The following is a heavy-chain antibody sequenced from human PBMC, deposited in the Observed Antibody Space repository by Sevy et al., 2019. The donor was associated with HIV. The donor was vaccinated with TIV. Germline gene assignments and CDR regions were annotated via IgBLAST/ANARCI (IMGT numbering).Heavy chain of an antibody. CDR1: GVTFTLYG. CDR3: AKEWSLGLDIVVDGGHNAMDV. V-gene: IGHV3-30*02. CDR2: IRYDGTNK. J-gene: IGHJ6*02. Sequence: GGSLRLSCAASGVTFTLYGMHWVRQPPGKGLEWVAFIRYDGTNKYHADSVKGRFTISKDNPKNTLYLQTNSLRPEDTAVYYCAKEWSLGLDIVVDGGHNAMDVWGQGTTVTVSS. D-gene: IGHD2-2*01.